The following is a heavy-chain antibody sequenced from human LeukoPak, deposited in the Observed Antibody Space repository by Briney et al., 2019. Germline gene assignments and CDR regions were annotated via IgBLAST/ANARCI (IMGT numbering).Heavy chain of an antibody. Sequence: PGGSLRLSCAASGFTFSRYWISWVRQAPGKGLEWVANIKQDGSEKYYVDSVKGRFTISRDNAKNSLYLQMNSLRGEDTAVYYFARVSCNIGVCYGFDFWGQGTRVTVSS. J-gene: IGHJ4*02. D-gene: IGHD2-8*01. CDR3: ARVSCNIGVCYGFDF. CDR1: GFTFSRYW. V-gene: IGHV3-7*01. CDR2: IKQDGSEK.